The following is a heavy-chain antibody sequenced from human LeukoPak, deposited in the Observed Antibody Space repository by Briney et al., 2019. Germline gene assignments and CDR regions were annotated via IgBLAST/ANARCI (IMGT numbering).Heavy chain of an antibody. Sequence: SQTLSLTCAISGDSVSSNSAAWNWIRQSPSRGLEWPGRTYYRSKWKNDYAISVKSRIIINPDTSKNQFSLQLNSVTPEDTAVYYCARDPEMTTTNYFDFWGQGTLVTVSS. CDR1: GDSVSSNSAA. J-gene: IGHJ4*02. V-gene: IGHV6-1*01. D-gene: IGHD5-24*01. CDR3: ARDPEMTTTNYFDF. CDR2: TYYRSKWKN.